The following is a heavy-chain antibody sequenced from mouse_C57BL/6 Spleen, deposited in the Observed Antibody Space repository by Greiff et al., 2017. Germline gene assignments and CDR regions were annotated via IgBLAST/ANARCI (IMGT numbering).Heavy chain of an antibody. CDR1: GYTFTDYY. V-gene: IGHV1-84*01. CDR2: IYPGGGDT. CDR3: ARGAAQATGFDY. Sequence: QVHLQQPGPELVKPGASVKISCKASGYTFTDYYINWVKQRPGQGLEWIGWIYPGGGDTKYNEKFKGKDTLTVDTSSSTAYLQLSSLTSEDSAVXFCARGAAQATGFDYWGQGTTLTVSS. D-gene: IGHD3-2*02. J-gene: IGHJ2*01.